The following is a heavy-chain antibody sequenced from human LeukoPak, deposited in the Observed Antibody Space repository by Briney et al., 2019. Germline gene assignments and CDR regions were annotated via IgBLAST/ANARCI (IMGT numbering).Heavy chain of an antibody. CDR3: ARWYCSSTSCYTGDYFDY. J-gene: IGHJ4*02. V-gene: IGHV4-31*03. Sequence: SQTLSLTCTVSGGSISSGGYYWSWIRQHPGKGLEWIGYIYYSGSTHYNPSLKSRVTISVDTSKNQFSLKLSSVTAADTAVYYCARWYCSSTSCYTGDYFDYWGQGTLVTVSS. CDR2: IYYSGST. CDR1: GGSISSGGYY. D-gene: IGHD2-2*02.